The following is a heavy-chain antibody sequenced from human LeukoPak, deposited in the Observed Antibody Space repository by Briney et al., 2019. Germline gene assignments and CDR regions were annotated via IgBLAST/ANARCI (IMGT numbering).Heavy chain of an antibody. V-gene: IGHV3-20*01. D-gene: IGHD3-10*01. CDR3: ARAGYYYGSGSSAYGMDV. CDR1: GFTFDDYG. CDR2: INWNGGST. Sequence: GGSLRLSCAASGFTFDDYGMSWVRQAPGKGLEWVSGINWNGGSTGYADSVKGRFTISRDSAKNSLYLQMNSLRAEDTALYHCARAGYYYGSGSSAYGMDVWGQGTTVTVSS. J-gene: IGHJ6*02.